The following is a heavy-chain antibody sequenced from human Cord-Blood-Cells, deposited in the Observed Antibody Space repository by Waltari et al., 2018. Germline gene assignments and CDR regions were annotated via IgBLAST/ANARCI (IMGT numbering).Heavy chain of an antibody. D-gene: IGHD1-26*01. CDR2: INPNSGGT. CDR3: ARGPRSKVGATDY. J-gene: IGHJ4*02. Sequence: QVQLVQSGAEVTKPGASVEGSCKASGDTFTGYYMPWVRQAAGQGLEWMGWINPNSGGTNYAQKFQGRVTMTRDTSISTAYMELSRLRSDDTAVYYCARGPRSKVGATDYWGQGTLVTVSS. CDR1: GDTFTGYY. V-gene: IGHV1-2*02.